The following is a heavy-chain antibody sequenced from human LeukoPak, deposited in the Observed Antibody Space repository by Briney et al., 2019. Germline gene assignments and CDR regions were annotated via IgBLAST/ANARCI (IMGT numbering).Heavy chain of an antibody. CDR3: ARHHHDGGFDY. CDR1: GYSISSGYY. CDR2: IYHSGST. J-gene: IGHJ4*02. Sequence: SETLSLTCAVSGYSISSGYYWGWIRQPPGKGLEWIGSIYHSGSTYYNPSLKSRVTISVDTSKNQFSLKLSSVTAADTAVYYCARHHHDGGFDYWGRGTLVTVSS. D-gene: IGHD3-16*01. V-gene: IGHV4-38-2*01.